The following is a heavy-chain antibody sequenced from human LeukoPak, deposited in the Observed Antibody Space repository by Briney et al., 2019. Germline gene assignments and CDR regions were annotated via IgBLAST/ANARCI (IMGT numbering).Heavy chain of an antibody. CDR2: ISSSSSTI. Sequence: GGSLRLSCAASGFTFSTYSMNWVRQAPGKGLEWVSYISSSSSTIFYADSVKGRFTISRDNAKNSLYLQMNSLRAEDTAVYYCARADRIQPWEHNYYYYYGMDVWGQGTTVTVSS. J-gene: IGHJ6*02. CDR1: GFTFSTYS. V-gene: IGHV3-48*04. D-gene: IGHD5-18*01. CDR3: ARADRIQPWEHNYYYYYGMDV.